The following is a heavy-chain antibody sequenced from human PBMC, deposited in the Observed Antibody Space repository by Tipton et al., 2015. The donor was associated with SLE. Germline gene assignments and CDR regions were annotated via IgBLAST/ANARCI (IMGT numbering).Heavy chain of an antibody. J-gene: IGHJ4*02. V-gene: IGHV4-34*01. CDR3: ARQVASFDY. CDR2: INHSGST. D-gene: IGHD5-12*01. CDR1: GGPFSGYY. Sequence: GLVKPSETLSLTCAVYGGPFSGYYWSWIRQPPGKGLEWIGEINHSGSTNYNPSLKSRITISVDTSKNQFSLKLSSVTAADTAVYYCARQVASFDYWGQGTLVTVSS.